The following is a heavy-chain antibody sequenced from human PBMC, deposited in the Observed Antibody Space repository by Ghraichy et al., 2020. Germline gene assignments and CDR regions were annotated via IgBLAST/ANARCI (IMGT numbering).Heavy chain of an antibody. J-gene: IGHJ4*02. CDR2: IYDSGST. CDR3: ARIVIPGRLLDADY. D-gene: IGHD2-21*01. Sequence: SETLSLTCSVSGAFISSYYLTWIRQPPGKGLEWIGNIYDSGSTHYNPSLMRRVTISIDTSKSQFSLKLRSVTAADTAVYYCARIVIPGRLLDADYWGQGPLVTVSS. CDR1: GAFISSYY. V-gene: IGHV4-59*01.